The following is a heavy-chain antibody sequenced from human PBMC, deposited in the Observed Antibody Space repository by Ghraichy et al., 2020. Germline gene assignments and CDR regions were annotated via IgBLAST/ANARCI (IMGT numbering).Heavy chain of an antibody. CDR3: AKGTQTYYDFWSGYPNYWYFDL. V-gene: IGHV3-23*01. CDR2: ISGSGGST. CDR1: GFTFSSYA. Sequence: GGSLRLSCAASGFTFSSYAMSWVRQAPGKGLEWVSAISGSGGSTYYADSVKGRFTISRDNSKNTLYLQMNSLRAEDTAVYYCAKGTQTYYDFWSGYPNYWYFDLWGRGTLVTVSS. J-gene: IGHJ2*01. D-gene: IGHD3-3*01.